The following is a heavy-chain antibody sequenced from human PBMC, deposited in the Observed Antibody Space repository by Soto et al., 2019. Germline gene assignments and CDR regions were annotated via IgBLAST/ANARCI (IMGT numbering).Heavy chain of an antibody. CDR1: GGSFSGYY. V-gene: IGHV4-34*01. D-gene: IGHD3-3*01. CDR3: ARDAPRYYDFWSGYWTSIEYYYYGMDV. Sequence: SETLSLTCAVYGGSFSGYYWSWIRQPPGKGLEWIGEINHSGSTNYNPSLKSRVTISVDTSKNQFSLKLSSVTAADTAVYYCARDAPRYYDFWSGYWTSIEYYYYGMDVWGQGTTVTVSS. J-gene: IGHJ6*02. CDR2: INHSGST.